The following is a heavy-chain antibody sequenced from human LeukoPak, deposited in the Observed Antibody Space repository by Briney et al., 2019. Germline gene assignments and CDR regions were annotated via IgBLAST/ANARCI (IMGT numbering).Heavy chain of an antibody. D-gene: IGHD6-13*01. V-gene: IGHV4-38-2*02. CDR2: IYHSGST. Sequence: SETLSLTCTVSGYSISSGYYWGWIRQPPGKGLEWIGSIYHSGSTYYNPSLKSRVTISVDTSKNQFSLKLSSVTAADTAVYYCERSQQQPVMDVWGQGTTVTVSS. CDR3: ERSQQQPVMDV. CDR1: GYSISSGYY. J-gene: IGHJ6*02.